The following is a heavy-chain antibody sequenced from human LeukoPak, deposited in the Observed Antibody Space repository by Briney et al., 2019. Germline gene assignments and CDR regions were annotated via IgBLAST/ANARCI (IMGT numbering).Heavy chain of an antibody. CDR2: MNPNSGNT. J-gene: IGHJ4*02. Sequence: EASVKVSCKASGYTFTSYDINWVRQATGQGLEWMGWMNPNSGNTGYAQKFQGRVTMTRNTSISTAYMELSSLRSEDTAVYYCARRILLWSDYFDYWGQGTLVTVSS. D-gene: IGHD5-18*01. V-gene: IGHV1-8*01. CDR1: GYTFTSYD. CDR3: ARRILLWSDYFDY.